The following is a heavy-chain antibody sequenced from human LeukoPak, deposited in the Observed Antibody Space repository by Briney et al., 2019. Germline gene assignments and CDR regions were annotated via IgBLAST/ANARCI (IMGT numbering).Heavy chain of an antibody. D-gene: IGHD2-2*01. CDR3: AGTLVAQYYYYMDV. CDR2: INHSGST. Sequence: SETLSLTCAVYGGSFSGYYWSWIRQPPGKGLEWIGEINHSGSTNYNPSLKSRVTISVDTSKNQFSLKLSSVTAADTAVYYCAGTLVAQYYYYMDVWGKGTTVTVSS. CDR1: GGSFSGYY. J-gene: IGHJ6*03. V-gene: IGHV4-34*01.